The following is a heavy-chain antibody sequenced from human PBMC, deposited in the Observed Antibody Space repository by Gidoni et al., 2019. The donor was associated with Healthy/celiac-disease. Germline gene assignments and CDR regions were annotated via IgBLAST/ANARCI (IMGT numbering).Heavy chain of an antibody. CDR1: GFTFSSYE. V-gene: IGHV3-48*03. CDR2: ISSSGSTI. CDR3: ARHDYGAFDI. Sequence: EVQLVESGGGLVQPGGSLRLSCSASGFTFSSYEMNWVRQAPGKGLEWVSYISSSGSTIYYADSVKGRFTISRDNAKNSLYLQMNSLRAEDTAVYYCARHDYGAFDIWGQGTMVTVSS. D-gene: IGHD4-17*01. J-gene: IGHJ3*02.